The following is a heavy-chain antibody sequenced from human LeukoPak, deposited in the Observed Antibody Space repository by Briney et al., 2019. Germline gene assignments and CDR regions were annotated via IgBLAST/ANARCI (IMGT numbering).Heavy chain of an antibody. Sequence: GASVKVSCKTSGYSFTDYYMHWVRQAPGQGLEWMGWINPNSGGTNYAQKFQGRVTMTRDTSISTAYMELSRLRSDDTAVYYCARGAFGLEYQLQNYYYYYMDVWGKGTTVTVSS. CDR2: INPNSGGT. J-gene: IGHJ6*03. CDR3: ARGAFGLEYQLQNYYYYYMDV. CDR1: GYSFTDYY. D-gene: IGHD2-2*01. V-gene: IGHV1-2*02.